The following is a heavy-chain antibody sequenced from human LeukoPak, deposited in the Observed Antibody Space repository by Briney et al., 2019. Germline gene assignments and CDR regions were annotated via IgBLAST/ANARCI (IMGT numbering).Heavy chain of an antibody. J-gene: IGHJ4*02. CDR3: AEHQNKGFDY. CDR2: ISGSGGST. V-gene: IGHV3-23*01. Sequence: PGGSLRLSCAASGFTFSTYSMNWVRQAPGKGLEWVSYISGSGGSTYYVDSVKGRFTISRDNSKSTLYLQMNSLRAEDTAVYYCAEHQNKGFDYWGQGTLVTVSS. CDR1: GFTFSTYS.